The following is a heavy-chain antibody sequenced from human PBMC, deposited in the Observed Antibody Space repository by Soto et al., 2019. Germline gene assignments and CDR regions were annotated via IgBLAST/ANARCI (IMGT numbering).Heavy chain of an antibody. J-gene: IGHJ5*02. V-gene: IGHV3-9*01. CDR1: GFTFDDYA. CDR2: ISWNSGSI. D-gene: IGHD3-10*01. Sequence: EVQLVESGGGLVQPGRSLRLSCAASGFTFDDYAMHWVRHAPGKGLEWVSGISWNSGSICYADSVKGRFTISRDNAKNSLYLQINRLTAEDTALYYCAKGQYYGSESYYTNRFDPWGQGTLVTVSS. CDR3: AKGQYYGSESYYTNRFDP.